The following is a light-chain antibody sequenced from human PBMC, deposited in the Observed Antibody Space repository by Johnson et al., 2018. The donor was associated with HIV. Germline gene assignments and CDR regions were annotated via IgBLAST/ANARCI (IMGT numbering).Light chain of an antibody. Sequence: SVLTQPPSVSAAPGQQVTISCSGSTSNIGNNDVSWYRHLPGTAPKLLIYDNYKRPSGIPDRFSGSKSGTSATLDITGLQTGDEADYYCGTWDSSLSVYVFATGTKVTVL. J-gene: IGLJ1*01. CDR3: GTWDSSLSVYV. CDR2: DNY. V-gene: IGLV1-51*01. CDR1: TSNIGNND.